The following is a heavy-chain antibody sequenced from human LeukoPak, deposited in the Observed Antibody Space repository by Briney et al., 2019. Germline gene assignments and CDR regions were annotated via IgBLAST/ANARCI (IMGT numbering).Heavy chain of an antibody. Sequence: GGSLRLSCAASGFTFSSYAMSWVRQAPGKGLEWVSAISGSGGSTYYADSVKGRFTISRDNSKNTLYLQMNSLRAEDTAVYYCARVPSRGGYHFDYWGQGTLVTVSS. CDR3: ARVPSRGGYHFDY. D-gene: IGHD3-22*01. CDR2: ISGSGGST. CDR1: GFTFSSYA. V-gene: IGHV3-23*01. J-gene: IGHJ4*02.